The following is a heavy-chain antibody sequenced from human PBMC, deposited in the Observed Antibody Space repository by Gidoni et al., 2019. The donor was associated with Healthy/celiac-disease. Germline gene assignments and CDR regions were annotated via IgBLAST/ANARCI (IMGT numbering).Heavy chain of an antibody. CDR1: GGSLRSGGYS. CDR3: ARGRKGMTIDFDY. J-gene: IGHJ4*02. Sequence: QLQLQESGSGLVHPSQTLSLTCAAPGGSLRSGGYSRSWIRQPPGKGLEWIGYINHSGSTYYKPSLKSRVTISVDRSKNQFSLKLSSVTAADTAVYYCARGRKGMTIDFDYWGQGTLVTVSS. V-gene: IGHV4-30-2*01. D-gene: IGHD4-17*01. CDR2: INHSGST.